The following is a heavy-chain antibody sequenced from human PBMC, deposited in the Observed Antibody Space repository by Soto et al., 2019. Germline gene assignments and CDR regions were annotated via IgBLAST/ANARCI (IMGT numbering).Heavy chain of an antibody. J-gene: IGHJ6*02. CDR3: ARPGTTPAYYYGMDV. CDR1: GFTFSSYE. CDR2: ISSSGSTI. V-gene: IGHV3-48*03. Sequence: GGSLRLSCAASGFTFSSYEMNWVRQAPGKGLEWVSYISSSGSTIYYADSVKGRFTISRDNAKNSLYLQMNSLRAEDTAVYYCARPGTTPAYYYGMDVWSQGTTVTVSS. D-gene: IGHD1-1*01.